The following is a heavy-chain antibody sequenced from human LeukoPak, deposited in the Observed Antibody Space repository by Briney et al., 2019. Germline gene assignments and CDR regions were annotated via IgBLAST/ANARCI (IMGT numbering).Heavy chain of an antibody. Sequence: SETLSLTCAVSGYSISSGYYWGWIRQPPGKGLEWIGSIYHSGSTYYNPSLKSRVTISVDTSKNQFSLKLSSVTAADTAVYYCARHGLVAAEFDYWGQGTLVTISS. CDR1: GYSISSGYY. J-gene: IGHJ4*02. CDR2: IYHSGST. V-gene: IGHV4-38-2*01. CDR3: ARHGLVAAEFDY. D-gene: IGHD2-15*01.